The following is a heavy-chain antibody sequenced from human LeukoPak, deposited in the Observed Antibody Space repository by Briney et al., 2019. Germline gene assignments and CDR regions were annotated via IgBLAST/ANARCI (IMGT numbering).Heavy chain of an antibody. J-gene: IGHJ4*02. Sequence: GGSLRLSCGASGFTFSNYGMLWVRQAPRKGVEWVAVISYDGSNKYYADSVKGRFTISRDNSKNTLYLQMNSLRAEDTAVYYCARPDSGWTIDYWGQGTLVTVSS. CDR2: ISYDGSNK. V-gene: IGHV3-30*19. CDR1: GFTFSNYG. D-gene: IGHD6-19*01. CDR3: ARPDSGWTIDY.